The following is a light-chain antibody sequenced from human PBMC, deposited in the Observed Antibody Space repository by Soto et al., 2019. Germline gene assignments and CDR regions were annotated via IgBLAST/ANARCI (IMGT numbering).Light chain of an antibody. CDR1: QSVSSY. CDR3: QQYGSSPPIT. V-gene: IGKV3-20*01. J-gene: IGKJ5*01. CDR2: GAS. Sequence: EIVLTQSPATLSLSPGERATLSFRASQSVSSYLAWYQQKPGQAPRLLIYGASDRATGTPDRFSGSGSGTDFTLTISRLEPEDFAVYYCQQYGSSPPITFGQRTLLEIK.